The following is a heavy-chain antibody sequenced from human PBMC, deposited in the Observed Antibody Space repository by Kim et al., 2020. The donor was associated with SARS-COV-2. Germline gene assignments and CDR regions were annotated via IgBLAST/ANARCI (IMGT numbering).Heavy chain of an antibody. J-gene: IGHJ6*02. Sequence: YYADSVKGRFTISRDNSKNTLYMQMNSLRAEDTAVYYCAASPYYYGMDVWGQGTTVTVSS. V-gene: IGHV3-23*01. CDR3: AASPYYYGMDV.